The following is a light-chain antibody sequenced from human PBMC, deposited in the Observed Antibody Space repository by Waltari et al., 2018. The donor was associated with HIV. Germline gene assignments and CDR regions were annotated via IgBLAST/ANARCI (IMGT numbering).Light chain of an antibody. CDR3: SSYTRSTRTTVWL. V-gene: IGLV2-14*03. CDR1: ASAIGDYNY. CDR2: DVS. J-gene: IGLJ2*01. Sequence: QSALTQPASVSGAPGQSIAISCPGTASAIGDYNYVSWYQPHPGKAPKLVIYDVSNRPSGISTRFSGSKSGTTASLTISGLQAEDEAVYYCSSYTRSTRTTVWLFGGGTRLTVL.